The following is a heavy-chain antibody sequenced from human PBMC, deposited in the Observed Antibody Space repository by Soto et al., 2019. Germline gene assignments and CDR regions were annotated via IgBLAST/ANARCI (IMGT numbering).Heavy chain of an antibody. V-gene: IGHV1-69*13. CDR1: GGLFSSFA. CDR2: IIPVFGTT. J-gene: IGHJ4*02. Sequence: SVKVSCKDSGGLFSSFAISWVRQAPGQGLEWLGGIIPVFGTTNYAEKFQARVTITADESTNTAYMELSGLTSGDTAMYYCARGGGPYVWFNEFWGQGTLVTVSS. D-gene: IGHD2-21*01. CDR3: ARGGGPYVWFNEF.